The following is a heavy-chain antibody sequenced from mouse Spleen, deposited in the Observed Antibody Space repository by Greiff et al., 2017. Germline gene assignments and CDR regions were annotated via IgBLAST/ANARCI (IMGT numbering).Heavy chain of an antibody. V-gene: IGHV1-81*01. D-gene: IGHD4-1*01. J-gene: IGHJ3*01. CDR2: IYPRSGNT. CDR1: GYTFTSYG. CDR3: AGELGRFAY. Sequence: QVQLKQSGAELARPGASVKLSCKASGYTFTSYGISWVKQRTGQGLEWIGEIYPRSGNTYYNEKFKGKATLTADKSSSTAYMELRSLTSEDSAVYFCAGELGRFAYWGQGTLVTVSA.